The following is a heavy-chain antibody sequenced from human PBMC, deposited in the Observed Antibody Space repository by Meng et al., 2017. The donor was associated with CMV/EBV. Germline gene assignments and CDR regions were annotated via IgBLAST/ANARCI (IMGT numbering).Heavy chain of an antibody. CDR2: NNYTGRA. Sequence: QLHQSGPRLVPPSYTLSRTFWYSGVSIRPHYWSWVRQTPCKGLVCIASNNYTGRADYIPSLKSRLTISVDTSDSQLSLKLSSVTPADTAMYYCADRGGGYWGQGILVTVSS. J-gene: IGHJ4*02. CDR3: ADRGGGY. D-gene: IGHD3-10*01. CDR1: GVSIRPHY. V-gene: IGHV4-59*07.